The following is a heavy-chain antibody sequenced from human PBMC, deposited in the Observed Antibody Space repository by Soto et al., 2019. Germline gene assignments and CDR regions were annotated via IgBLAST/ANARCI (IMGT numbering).Heavy chain of an antibody. CDR2: ISAYNGNT. CDR1: GYTFNSYG. V-gene: IGHV1-18*01. Sequence: ASVKVSCEACGYTFNSYGISWVRQAPGQGLEWMGWISAYNGNTNYAQKLQGRVTMTTDTSTSTAYMELRSLRSDDTAVYYCARGRPPPHCGGDCYLDYWGQGTLVTVS. J-gene: IGHJ4*02. D-gene: IGHD2-21*02. CDR3: ARGRPPPHCGGDCYLDY.